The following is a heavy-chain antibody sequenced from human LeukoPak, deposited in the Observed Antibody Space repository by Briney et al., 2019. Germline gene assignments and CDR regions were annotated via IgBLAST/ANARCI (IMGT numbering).Heavy chain of an antibody. CDR1: GGSISSGGYY. Sequence: PSETLSLTCTVSGGSISSGGYYWSWIRQPPGKGLEWIGYIYHSGSTYYNPSLKSRVTISVDRSKNQFSLKLSSVTAADTAVYYCARVPPYSSSWYGWFDPWGQGTLATVSS. D-gene: IGHD6-13*01. CDR2: IYHSGST. V-gene: IGHV4-30-2*01. J-gene: IGHJ5*02. CDR3: ARVPPYSSSWYGWFDP.